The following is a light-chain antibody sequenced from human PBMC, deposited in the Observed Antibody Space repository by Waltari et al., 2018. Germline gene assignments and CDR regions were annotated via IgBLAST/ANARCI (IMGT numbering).Light chain of an antibody. CDR1: QSISHY. Sequence: DIQMTQSPSSLSASVGDRVTITCRASQSISHYLNRYQQKPLKAPTLLMFAASGLQSGVPSMFSGSGSGTDFTLTINNLQPEYFATYYCQQSYSSPWTFGQGTRVEIK. J-gene: IGKJ1*01. CDR2: AAS. V-gene: IGKV1-39*01. CDR3: QQSYSSPWT.